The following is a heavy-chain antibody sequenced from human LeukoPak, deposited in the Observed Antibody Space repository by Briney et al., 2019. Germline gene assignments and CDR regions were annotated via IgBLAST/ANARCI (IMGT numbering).Heavy chain of an antibody. V-gene: IGHV1-46*01. CDR1: GYTFTSYY. J-gene: IGHJ4*02. CDR3: THSSSWLWYFDY. D-gene: IGHD6-13*01. CDR2: INPSGGST. Sequence: GASVKVSCKASGYTFTSYYMHWVRQAPGQGLEWMGIINPSGGSTSYAQKFQGRVTMTRDMSTSTVYMELSSRRSEDTAVYYCTHSSSWLWYFDYWGQGTLVTVSS.